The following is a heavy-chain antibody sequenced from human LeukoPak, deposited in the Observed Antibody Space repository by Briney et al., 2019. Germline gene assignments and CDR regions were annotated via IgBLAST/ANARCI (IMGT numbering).Heavy chain of an antibody. V-gene: IGHV3-64*01. CDR3: ARSGDSSGWRHFDY. CDR2: ISSNGGST. CDR1: GFTFSSYA. J-gene: IGHJ4*02. Sequence: GGSLRLSCAASGFTFSSYAMHWVRQAPGKGLEYVSAISSNGGSTYYANSVKGRFTISRDNSKNTLYLQMGGLRAEDMAVYYCARSGDSSGWRHFDYWGQGTLVTVSS. D-gene: IGHD6-19*01.